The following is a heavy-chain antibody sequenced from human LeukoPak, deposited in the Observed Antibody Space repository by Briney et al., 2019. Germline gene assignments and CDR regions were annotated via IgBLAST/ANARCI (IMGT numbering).Heavy chain of an antibody. J-gene: IGHJ4*02. D-gene: IGHD3-22*01. V-gene: IGHV3-7*05. CDR2: IKQDGSEK. Sequence: GGSLRLSCAASGFSFSSYWMSWVRQAPGKGLEWVANIKQDGSEKYYVDSVKGRFTISRDNAKNSLYLQMNSLRAEDTAVYYCARDLHYYDGSGYPDYWGQGTLVTVSS. CDR1: GFSFSSYW. CDR3: ARDLHYYDGSGYPDY.